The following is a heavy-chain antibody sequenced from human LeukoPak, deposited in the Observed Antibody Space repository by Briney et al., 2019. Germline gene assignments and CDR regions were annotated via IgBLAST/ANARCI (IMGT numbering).Heavy chain of an antibody. CDR1: GGSISSGGYY. Sequence: PSETLSLTCTVSGGSISSGGYYWSWIRQHPGKGLEWIGYIYYSGSPYYIPSLKSRVTISLDTSKNQLSLKLTSVTAADTAIYYCARGPHYNSGSYPHPFDYWGQGTLVTVSS. V-gene: IGHV4-31*03. J-gene: IGHJ4*02. D-gene: IGHD3-10*01. CDR2: IYYSGSP. CDR3: ARGPHYNSGSYPHPFDY.